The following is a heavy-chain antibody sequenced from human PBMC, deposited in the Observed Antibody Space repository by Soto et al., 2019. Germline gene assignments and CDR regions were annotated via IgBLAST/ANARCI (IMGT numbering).Heavy chain of an antibody. CDR3: ARGLKVGTTIYLYFDL. CDR2: GRQSGST. CDR1: GGSFSGFY. J-gene: IGHJ2*01. V-gene: IGHV4-34*01. D-gene: IGHD1-26*01. Sequence: QVQLHQWGTELLKPSATLSLTCAVDGGSFSGFYWNWIRHTPGKGLERIGERDESGGRQSGSTNYNPSLESRVIISGDTSKNQMSLSLSSVTAADTALYYCARGLKVGTTIYLYFDLWGRGTLVTVSS.